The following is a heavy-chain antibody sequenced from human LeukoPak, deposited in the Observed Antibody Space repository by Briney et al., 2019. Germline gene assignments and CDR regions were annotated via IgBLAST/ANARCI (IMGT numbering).Heavy chain of an antibody. CDR2: ISGGGGSK. Sequence: GGSLRLSCEATGFTFSSYAIGWVRQAAGKGLEWVSAISGGGGSKYYADSAKGRFTISRDNSKNTVYPQLNSLRAEDTALYYCAKTMGSSWLFDYWGQGTLVTVSS. CDR3: AKTMGSSWLFDY. J-gene: IGHJ4*02. D-gene: IGHD6-13*01. V-gene: IGHV3-23*01. CDR1: GFTFSSYA.